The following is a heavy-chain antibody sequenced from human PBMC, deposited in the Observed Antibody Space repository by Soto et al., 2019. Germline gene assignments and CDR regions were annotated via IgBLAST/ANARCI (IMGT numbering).Heavy chain of an antibody. V-gene: IGHV3-74*01. Sequence: GGSLRLSCAASGFTFNYYWMHWVRQAPGQGLVWVSHIHSDGSSTTYADSVKGRFTISRDNAKNTLYLQMNSLRAEDTAVYYCARGDXGGFDLWGQGTTVTVSS. D-gene: IGHD2-21*02. CDR2: IHSDGSST. CDR1: GFTFNYYW. CDR3: ARGDXGGFDL. J-gene: IGHJ3*01.